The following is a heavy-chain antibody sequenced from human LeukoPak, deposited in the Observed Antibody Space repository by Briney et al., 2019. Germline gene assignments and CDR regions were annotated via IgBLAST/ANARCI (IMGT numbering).Heavy chain of an antibody. Sequence: SVKVSCKASGGTFSSYAISWVRQAPGQGLEWMGGIIPIFGTANYAQKCQGRVTITADESTSTAYMELSSLRSEDTAVYYCAREYSGYDRGIDYWGQGTLVTVSS. V-gene: IGHV1-69*01. CDR1: GGTFSSYA. D-gene: IGHD5-12*01. J-gene: IGHJ4*02. CDR3: AREYSGYDRGIDY. CDR2: IIPIFGTA.